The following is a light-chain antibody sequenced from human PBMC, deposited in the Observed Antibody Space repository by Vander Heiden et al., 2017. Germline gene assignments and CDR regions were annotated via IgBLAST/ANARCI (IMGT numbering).Light chain of an antibody. CDR1: LGVSSY. J-gene: IGKJ5*01. Sequence: IQLTHSPSSLSASVGDRVTISLRASLGVSSYLAWYQQKPGKAPKLLIYAASTLQSGVPSRFSGSGSGTDFTLTISSLQPKDFATYFCQQLNSYLITFGQGTRLEIK. V-gene: IGKV1-9*01. CDR3: QQLNSYLIT. CDR2: AAS.